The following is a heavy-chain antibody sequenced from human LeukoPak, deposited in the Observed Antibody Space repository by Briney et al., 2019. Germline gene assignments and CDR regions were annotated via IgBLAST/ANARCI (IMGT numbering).Heavy chain of an antibody. Sequence: SETLSLTCAVYGGSFSGYYWSWIRQPPGKGLEWIGEINHSGSTNYNPSLKGRVTISVDTSKNQFSLKLSSVTAADTAVYYCARGQPFCSSTSCYKVEYFQHWGQGTLVTVSS. J-gene: IGHJ1*01. CDR1: GGSFSGYY. V-gene: IGHV4-34*01. D-gene: IGHD2-2*02. CDR3: ARGQPFCSSTSCYKVEYFQH. CDR2: INHSGST.